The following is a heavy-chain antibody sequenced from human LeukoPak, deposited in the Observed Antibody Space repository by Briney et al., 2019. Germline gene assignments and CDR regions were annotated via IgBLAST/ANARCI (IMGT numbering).Heavy chain of an antibody. V-gene: IGHV5-51*01. CDR3: ARAGRYYYDSSGWGYYYYMDV. CDR2: IYPGDSDT. J-gene: IGHJ6*03. CDR1: GYSFANYW. Sequence: GESLKISCKGSGYSFANYWIAWVRQMPGKGLEWMGIIYPGDSDTRYSPSFQGQVTISADKSISTAYLQWSSLKASDTAMYYCARAGRYYYDSSGWGYYYYMDVWGKGTTVTVSS. D-gene: IGHD3-22*01.